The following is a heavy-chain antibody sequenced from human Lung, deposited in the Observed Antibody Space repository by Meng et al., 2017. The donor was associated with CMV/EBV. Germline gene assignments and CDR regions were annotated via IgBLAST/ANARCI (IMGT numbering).Heavy chain of an antibody. CDR1: GFPFHDYA. J-gene: IGHJ4*02. D-gene: IGHD4-17*01. V-gene: IGHV3-9*01. CDR3: VKGMKLHLRYYFDY. CDR2: ISWSSTYI. Sequence: SXRLXCATSGFPFHDYAMHWVRQAPGKGLECVSGISWSSTYIAYADSVKGRFTISRDNAKKSLYLEMNSLRGEDTAFYYCVKGMKLHLRYYFDYWGQGXLVTVSS.